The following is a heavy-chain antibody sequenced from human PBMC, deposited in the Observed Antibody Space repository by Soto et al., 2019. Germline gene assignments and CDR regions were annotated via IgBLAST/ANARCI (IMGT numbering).Heavy chain of an antibody. D-gene: IGHD3-22*01. J-gene: IGHJ4*02. V-gene: IGHV3-74*01. Sequence: PGGSLRLSCAASGFTFSSYAMSWVRQAPGKGLVWVSRINSDGSSTSYADSVKGRFTISRDNAKNTLYLQMNSLRAEDTAVYYCASPARYYDSSGYYYVFGYWGQGTLVTVS. CDR1: GFTFSSYA. CDR3: ASPARYYDSSGYYYVFGY. CDR2: INSDGSST.